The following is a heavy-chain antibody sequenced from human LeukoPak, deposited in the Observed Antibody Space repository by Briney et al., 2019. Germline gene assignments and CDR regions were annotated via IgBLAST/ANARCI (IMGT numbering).Heavy chain of an antibody. V-gene: IGHV3-7*01. CDR1: GFVINGYY. D-gene: IGHD6-19*01. CDR3: VPQCGRSI. Sequence: PGGSLRLSCAASGFVINGYYMSWVRQAPGKGLEWVANINEDGSVKDYVDSVKGRFTISRDNAKNSLYLQMNSLRVEDTAVYYCVPQCGRSIWGQGTKLTVSS. CDR2: INEDGSVK. J-gene: IGHJ3*02.